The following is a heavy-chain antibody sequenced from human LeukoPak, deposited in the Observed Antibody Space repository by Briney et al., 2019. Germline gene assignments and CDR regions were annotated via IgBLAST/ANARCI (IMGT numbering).Heavy chain of an antibody. D-gene: IGHD6-13*01. CDR2: IYYRGST. CDR3: ARVGYSSSWDYFYYYYMDV. Sequence: SETLSLTCSVSGYSISSGYYWGWIRQAPGKGLEWIGSIYYRGSTNHNPSLKSRVTVLVYTSKNQFSLKLSSVTAADTAVYYCARVGYSSSWDYFYYYYMDVWGKGTTVTVSS. J-gene: IGHJ6*03. CDR1: GYSISSGYY. V-gene: IGHV4-38-2*02.